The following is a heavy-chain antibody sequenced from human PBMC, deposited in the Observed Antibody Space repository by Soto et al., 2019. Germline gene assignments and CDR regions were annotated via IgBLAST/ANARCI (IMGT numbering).Heavy chain of an antibody. J-gene: IGHJ3*02. Sequence: QVQLQESGPGLVKPSETLSLTCTVSGGSISSYYWSWIRQPPGKGLEWIGYIYYSGSTNYNPSLNSRVTISVDTSKNQFSLKLSSVTAADTAVYYCARLYGYAFDIWGQGTMVTVSS. D-gene: IGHD4-17*01. CDR1: GGSISSYY. CDR3: ARLYGYAFDI. V-gene: IGHV4-59*01. CDR2: IYYSGST.